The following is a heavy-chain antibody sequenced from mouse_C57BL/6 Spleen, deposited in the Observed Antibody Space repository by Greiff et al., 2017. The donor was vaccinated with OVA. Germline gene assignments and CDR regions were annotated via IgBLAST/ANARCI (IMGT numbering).Heavy chain of an antibody. CDR3: ARGYYVGWYFDV. Sequence: QVQLQQPGAELVRPGSSVKLSCKASGYTFTSYWMDWVKQRPGQGLEWIGNIYPSDSETHYNQKFKDKATLTVDKSSSTAYMQLSSLTSEDSAVYYCARGYYVGWYFDVWGTGTTVTVSS. CDR1: GYTFTSYW. D-gene: IGHD2-3*01. J-gene: IGHJ1*03. V-gene: IGHV1-61*01. CDR2: IYPSDSET.